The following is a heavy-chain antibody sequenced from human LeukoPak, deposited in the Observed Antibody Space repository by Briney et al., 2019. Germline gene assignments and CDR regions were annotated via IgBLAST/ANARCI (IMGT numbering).Heavy chain of an antibody. J-gene: IGHJ4*02. V-gene: IGHV4-34*01. CDR3: ARSFPNYYDSSGYYFV. CDR2: INHSGST. CDR1: GRSFSGYY. Sequence: SETLSLTCAVYGRSFSGYYWSWIRQPPGKGLEWIGEINHSGSTNYNPSLKSRVTISVDTSKNQFSLKLSSVTAADTAVYYCARSFPNYYDSSGYYFVWGQGTLVTVSS. D-gene: IGHD3-22*01.